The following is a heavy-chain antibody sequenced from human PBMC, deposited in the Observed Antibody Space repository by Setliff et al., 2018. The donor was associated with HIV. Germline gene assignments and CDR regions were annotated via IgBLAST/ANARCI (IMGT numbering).Heavy chain of an antibody. CDR3: AREDYYDSSGSFGWFDP. V-gene: IGHV4-4*02. CDR1: GGSISSSNW. D-gene: IGHD3-22*01. J-gene: IGHJ5*02. CDR2: IYHSGST. Sequence: PSETLSLTCAVSGGSISSSNWWSWVRQPPGKGLEWIGEIYHSGSTNYNPSLKSRVTISVDKSKNQFSLKLSSVTAADTAVYYCAREDYYDSSGSFGWFDPWGQGTLVTVSS.